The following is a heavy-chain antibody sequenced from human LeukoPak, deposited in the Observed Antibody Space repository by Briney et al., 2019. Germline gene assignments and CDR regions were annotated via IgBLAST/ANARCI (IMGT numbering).Heavy chain of an antibody. D-gene: IGHD3-10*01. CDR2: IYHSGST. J-gene: IGHJ4*02. Sequence: PSETLSLTCAVSGYSISSGYYWGWIRQPPGKGLEWSGSIYHSGSTYYNPSLKSRVTISVDTSKNQFSLKLSSVTAADTAVYYCASRLWFGEFFDYWGQGTLVTVSS. V-gene: IGHV4-38-2*01. CDR1: GYSISSGYY. CDR3: ASRLWFGEFFDY.